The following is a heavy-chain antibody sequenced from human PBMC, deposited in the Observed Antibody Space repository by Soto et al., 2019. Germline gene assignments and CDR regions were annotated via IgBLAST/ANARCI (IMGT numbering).Heavy chain of an antibody. J-gene: IGHJ4*02. D-gene: IGHD1-1*01. CDR3: ARRYGYSFDY. Sequence: LSLTCTFSGDSISSSSYYWGWIRQPPGKGLEWIGSIYYSGSTYYNPSLKSRVTISVDTSKNQFSLKLSSVTAADTAVYYCARRYGYSFDYWGQGTLVTVSS. CDR1: GDSISSSSYY. V-gene: IGHV4-39*01. CDR2: IYYSGST.